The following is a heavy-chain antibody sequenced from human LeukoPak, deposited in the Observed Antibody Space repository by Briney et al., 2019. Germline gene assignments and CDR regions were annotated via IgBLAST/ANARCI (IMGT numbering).Heavy chain of an antibody. J-gene: IGHJ4*02. V-gene: IGHV7-4-1*01. Sequence: GASVKVSCKASGYIFTSYVINWVRQAPGQGLEWMGWINTNTGKTTYAQAFTGRFVFSSDTSVRTTYLRIGRLQTDDTAVYYCARGASSFGTLDYWGQGTLVTVSS. CDR1: GYIFTSYV. CDR2: INTNTGKT. CDR3: ARGASSFGTLDY. D-gene: IGHD3-3*01.